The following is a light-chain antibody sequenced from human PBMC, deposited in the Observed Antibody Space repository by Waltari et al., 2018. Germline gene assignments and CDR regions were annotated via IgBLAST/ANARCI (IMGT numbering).Light chain of an antibody. Sequence: EIVLTQSPGTLSLSPGERATLSCRASQSLSSSLAWYQQRPGQAPRLLIYDVSNRASGIPARFSGSGSGTDFTLTFSSLEPEDFAVYYCQQRTNRPRMYTFGQGTKLEI. J-gene: IGKJ2*01. CDR2: DVS. CDR1: QSLSSS. CDR3: QQRTNRPRMYT. V-gene: IGKV3-11*01.